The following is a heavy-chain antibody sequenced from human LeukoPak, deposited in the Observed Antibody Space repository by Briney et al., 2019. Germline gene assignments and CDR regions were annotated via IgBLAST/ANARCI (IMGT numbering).Heavy chain of an antibody. CDR2: ISYDGSNK. D-gene: IGHD4-23*01. CDR1: GFTFSSYA. Sequence: GRSLRLSCAASGFTFSSYAMHWVRQAPGKGLEWVAVISYDGSNKYYADSVKGRFTISRDNAKNTLYLQMNSLRAEDTAVYYCARWDYGGNPWYWGQGTLVTVSS. CDR3: ARWDYGGNPWY. J-gene: IGHJ4*02. V-gene: IGHV3-30-3*01.